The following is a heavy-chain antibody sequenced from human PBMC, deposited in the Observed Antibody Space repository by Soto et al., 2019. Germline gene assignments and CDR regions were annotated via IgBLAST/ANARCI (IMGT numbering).Heavy chain of an antibody. J-gene: IGHJ4*02. CDR2: ISYDGSNK. CDR3: AKLPYCSGGSCYSISSY. CDR1: GFTFSSYG. D-gene: IGHD2-15*01. V-gene: IGHV3-30*18. Sequence: QVQLVESGGGVVQPGRSLRLSCAASGFTFSSYGMHWVRQAPGKGLEWVAVISYDGSNKYYADSVKGRFTISRDNSKNTLDLQMNSLRAEDTAVYYCAKLPYCSGGSCYSISSYWGQGTLVTVSS.